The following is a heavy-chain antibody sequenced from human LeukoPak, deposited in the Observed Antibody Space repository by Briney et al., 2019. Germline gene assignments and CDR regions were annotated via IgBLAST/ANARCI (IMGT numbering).Heavy chain of an antibody. D-gene: IGHD3-10*01. J-gene: IGHJ3*02. CDR2: ISTSGRT. CDR1: GGSITTYY. Sequence: SETLSLTCTVSGGSITTYYWTWIRQPAGKGVEWIGRISTSGRTNYNPSLKSRLTMSADTSKNQFSLILNSVTAADTAVYYCAKSNGYGLVDIWGQGTMVTVSS. CDR3: AKSNGYGLVDI. V-gene: IGHV4-4*07.